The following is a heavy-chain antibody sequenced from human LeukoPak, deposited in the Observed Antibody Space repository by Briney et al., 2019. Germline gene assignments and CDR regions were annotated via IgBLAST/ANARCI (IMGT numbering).Heavy chain of an antibody. CDR3: ASVVHYYDSSGYWSLGYYYYYYMDV. V-gene: IGHV4-39*07. D-gene: IGHD3-22*01. CDR1: GGSISSYY. CDR2: IYYSGST. Sequence: PSETLSLTCTVSGGSISSYYWGWIRQPPGKGLEWIGSIYYSGSTYYNPSLKSRVTISVDTSKNQFSLKLSSVTAADTAVYYCASVVHYYDSSGYWSLGYYYYYYMDVWGKGTTVTVSS. J-gene: IGHJ6*03.